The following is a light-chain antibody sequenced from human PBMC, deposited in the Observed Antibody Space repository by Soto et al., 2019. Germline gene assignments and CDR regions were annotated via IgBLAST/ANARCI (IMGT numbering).Light chain of an antibody. CDR1: QDISNY. V-gene: IGKV1-33*01. CDR3: QQYDNLPLT. J-gene: IGKJ4*01. CDR2: DAS. Sequence: DIQMTQSPSSLSASVGDRVTITCQASQDISNYLNWYQQKPGKAPKLLIYDASNLETGVPSRFSGSGSGTDFTFTISSLQPEDIATYYCQQYDNLPLTFGGET.